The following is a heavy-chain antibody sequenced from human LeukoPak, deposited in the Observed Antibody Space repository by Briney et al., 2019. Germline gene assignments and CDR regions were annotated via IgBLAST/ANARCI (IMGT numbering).Heavy chain of an antibody. CDR3: AGGWLPDKNDF. CDR2: FHHSGST. Sequence: SETLSLTCAVYGRSFSGYYWSWIRQPPGKGLEWIGFFHHSGSTNYNPSFKSRVTISADTSNNHFSLRLTSVTAADTAVYYCAGGWLPDKNDFWGQGTLVTVSA. J-gene: IGHJ4*02. D-gene: IGHD5-24*01. CDR1: GRSFSGYY. V-gene: IGHV4-34*01.